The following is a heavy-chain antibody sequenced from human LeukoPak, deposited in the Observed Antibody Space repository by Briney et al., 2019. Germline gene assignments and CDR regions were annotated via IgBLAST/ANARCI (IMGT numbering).Heavy chain of an antibody. CDR3: ARAPGYCSTTSCEYYYYMDV. D-gene: IGHD2-2*01. J-gene: IGHJ6*03. V-gene: IGHV3-74*01. Sequence: GGSLRLSCAASGFTFSNYWMHWVRQAPGKGLVWVSRINTDGSRITYADSVKGRFTISRDNAMNTVYLQMNSLRAEDTAVYYCARAPGYCSTTSCEYYYYMDVWGKGTTVTVSS. CDR2: INTDGSRI. CDR1: GFTFSNYW.